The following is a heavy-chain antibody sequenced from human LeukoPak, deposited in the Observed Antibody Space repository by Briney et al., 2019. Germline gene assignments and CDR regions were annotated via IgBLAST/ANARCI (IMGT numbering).Heavy chain of an antibody. CDR3: AREFPCRDHSSSCDAFDI. CDR2: ISYDGSNK. J-gene: IGHJ3*02. Sequence: AGGSLRLSCAASGFTFSSYGMHWVRQAPGKGLEWVAVISYDGSNKYHADSVKGRFTISRDNSKNTLYLQMNSLRAEDTAVYYCAREFPCRDHSSSCDAFDIWGQGTMVTVSS. D-gene: IGHD6-13*01. CDR1: GFTFSSYG. V-gene: IGHV3-30*03.